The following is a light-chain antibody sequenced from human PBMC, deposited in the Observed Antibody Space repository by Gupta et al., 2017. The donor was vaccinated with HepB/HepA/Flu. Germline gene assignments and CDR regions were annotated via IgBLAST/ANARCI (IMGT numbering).Light chain of an antibody. Sequence: EIVLTQSPGTLPLSPGERATLSCRASQSISSRYLAWNQQKPGQAPRLLIYGASNRATGIPDRFIGSGSGTDFTLTISSLEPEDFAVYYCQQHGSTPPLTFGRGTKVEIK. CDR1: QSISSRY. CDR2: GAS. V-gene: IGKV3-20*01. CDR3: QQHGSTPPLT. J-gene: IGKJ4*01.